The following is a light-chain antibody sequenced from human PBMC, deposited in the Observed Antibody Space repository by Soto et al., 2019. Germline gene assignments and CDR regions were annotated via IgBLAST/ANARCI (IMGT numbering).Light chain of an antibody. CDR2: GAS. CDR1: QSVSSN. V-gene: IGKV3-15*01. Sequence: EIVMTQSPATLSVSPGERATLSCRASQSVSSNLAWYQQKPGQGPRLLIYGASTRASGIPGRFSGSVSRTEFTLTISRLEPEDFAVYYCQQYGSSGTFGQGTKVDI. CDR3: QQYGSSGT. J-gene: IGKJ1*01.